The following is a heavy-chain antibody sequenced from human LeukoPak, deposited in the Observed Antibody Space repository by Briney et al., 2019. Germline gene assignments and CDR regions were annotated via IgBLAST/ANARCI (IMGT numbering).Heavy chain of an antibody. CDR2: ISAYNGNT. V-gene: IGHV1-18*01. D-gene: IGHD6-6*01. CDR1: GYTFISYG. CDR3: ARSGGGGSIAARLHYYYMDV. Sequence: ASVKVSCKASGYTFISYGISWVRQAPGQGLEWMGWISAYNGNTDYAQNLQGRVTMTTDTSTSTAYMELRSLRSDDTAVYYCARSGGGGSIAARLHYYYMDVWGKGTTVTVSS. J-gene: IGHJ6*03.